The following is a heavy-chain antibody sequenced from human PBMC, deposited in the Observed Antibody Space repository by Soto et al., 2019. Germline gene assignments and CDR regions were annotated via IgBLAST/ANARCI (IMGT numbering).Heavy chain of an antibody. Sequence: EVQLLESGGGLVQPGGSLRLSCAASGFTFSSYAMSWVRQAPGKGLEWVSAISGSGGSTYYADSVKGRFTISRDNAKNRLYLQMNSLRAEDTAVYYCARGYSSAFDYWGQGTLVTVSS. V-gene: IGHV3-23*01. J-gene: IGHJ4*02. CDR1: GFTFSSYA. CDR2: ISGSGGST. CDR3: ARGYSSAFDY. D-gene: IGHD2-15*01.